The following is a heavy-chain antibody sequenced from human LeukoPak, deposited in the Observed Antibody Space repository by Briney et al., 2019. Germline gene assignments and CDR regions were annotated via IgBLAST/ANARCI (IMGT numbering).Heavy chain of an antibody. J-gene: IGHJ4*02. V-gene: IGHV3-21*04. CDR2: TSSSSAYT. CDR3: AKAVGSGLVYYFDY. CDR1: GFTFSSFS. D-gene: IGHD5-18*01. Sequence: GGSLRLSCAASGFTFSSFSMIWVRQAPGKGLEWVSSTSSSSAYTFYAESGKGRFTISRDNAKNSLFLQMNSLRAEDTAVYFCAKAVGSGLVYYFDYWGQGTLVTVSS.